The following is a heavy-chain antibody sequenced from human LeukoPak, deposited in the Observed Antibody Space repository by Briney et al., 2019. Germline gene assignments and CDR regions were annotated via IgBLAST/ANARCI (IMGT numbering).Heavy chain of an antibody. CDR2: MNPNSGNT. J-gene: IGHJ6*02. CDR1: GYTFTSYG. Sequence: ASVKVSCKASGYTFTSYGISWVRQATGQGLEWMGWMNPNSGNTGYAQKFQGRVTMTRNTSISTAYMELSSLRSEDTAVYYCATKYFYDSSGYQTNNPYDYYGMDVWGQGTTVTVS. CDR3: ATKYFYDSSGYQTNNPYDYYGMDV. V-gene: IGHV1-8*02. D-gene: IGHD3-22*01.